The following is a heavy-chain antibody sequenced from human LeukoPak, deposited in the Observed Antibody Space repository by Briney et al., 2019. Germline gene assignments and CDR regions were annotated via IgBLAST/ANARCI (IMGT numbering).Heavy chain of an antibody. J-gene: IGHJ4*02. CDR1: GFTFSSYG. Sequence: GGSLRLSCAASGFTFSSYGMHWVRQAPGKGLEWVAVISYDGSNKYYADSVKGRFTISRDNSKNTLYLQMNSLRAEDTAVYYCVKDRLLYDSSGYYFDYWGQGTLVTVSS. CDR2: ISYDGSNK. D-gene: IGHD3-22*01. V-gene: IGHV3-30*18. CDR3: VKDRLLYDSSGYYFDY.